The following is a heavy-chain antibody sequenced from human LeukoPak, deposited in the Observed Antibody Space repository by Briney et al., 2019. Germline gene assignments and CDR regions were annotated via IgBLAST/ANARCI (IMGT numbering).Heavy chain of an antibody. Sequence: SETLFLTCTVPGGSISTYYWSWLRQPPGKGLQRIGYMYNSGSTNYNPSLKSRVTISVDTSKNQFSLKLSSVTAADTAVYYCARDTYYYASGSQTPHFDYWGQGTLVTVSS. D-gene: IGHD3-10*01. CDR3: ARDTYYYASGSQTPHFDY. CDR1: GGSISTYY. CDR2: MYNSGST. J-gene: IGHJ4*02. V-gene: IGHV4-59*12.